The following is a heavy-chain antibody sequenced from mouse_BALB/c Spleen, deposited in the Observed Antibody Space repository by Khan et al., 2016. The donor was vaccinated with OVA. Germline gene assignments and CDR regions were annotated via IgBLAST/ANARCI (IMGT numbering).Heavy chain of an antibody. Sequence: EVELVESGGDLVKPGGSLKLSCATSGFTFSTYGMSWVRQTPDKRLEWVAAISSGGSYTYYPGSVKGRFTISRDNANNTLYLQMSSLKSEDTAIYYCTRLAYYYNSEGFASWGQGTLVTVSA. CDR1: GFTFSTYG. CDR2: ISSGGSYT. D-gene: IGHD1-1*01. V-gene: IGHV5-6*01. CDR3: TRLAYYYNSEGFAS. J-gene: IGHJ3*01.